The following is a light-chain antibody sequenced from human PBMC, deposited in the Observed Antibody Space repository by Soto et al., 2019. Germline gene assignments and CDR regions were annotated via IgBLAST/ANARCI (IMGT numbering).Light chain of an antibody. V-gene: IGKV3-20*01. Sequence: EIVMTQSPATLSVSPGERATLSCRASQSISSKLAWYQQRPGQAPRLLIYGTSSRATGIPDRFSGSGSGTDFTLTISRLEPEDFAVYFCQRYGSSPLITFGQGTRLEIK. CDR1: QSISSK. J-gene: IGKJ5*01. CDR3: QRYGSSPLIT. CDR2: GTS.